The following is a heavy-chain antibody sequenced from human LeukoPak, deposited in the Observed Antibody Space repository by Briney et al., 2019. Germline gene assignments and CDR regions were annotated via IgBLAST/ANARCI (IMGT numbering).Heavy chain of an antibody. J-gene: IGHJ5*02. Sequence: ASVKVSCKASGYTFTSYGISWVRQAPGQGLEWMGWISAYNGNTNYAQNLQGRVTMTTDTSTSTAYMGLRSLRSDDTAVYYCAKENGSGSQGYWFDPWGQGTLVTVSS. CDR3: AKENGSGSQGYWFDP. CDR2: ISAYNGNT. D-gene: IGHD3-10*01. V-gene: IGHV1-18*01. CDR1: GYTFTSYG.